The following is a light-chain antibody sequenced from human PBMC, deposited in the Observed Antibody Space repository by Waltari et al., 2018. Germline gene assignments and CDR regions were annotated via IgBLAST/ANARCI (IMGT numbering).Light chain of an antibody. Sequence: QSVLTQTPSASGTPGQRVTISCSGSSFNIGSHTVTWYQQLTGTAPKLIMFGNNHRPSGVPGRFSGSKSGTSASLAISGLQSEDEADYYCGVWDDSLNGVVFGGGTKLTVL. J-gene: IGLJ2*01. CDR2: GNN. V-gene: IGLV1-44*01. CDR1: SFNIGSHT. CDR3: GVWDDSLNGVV.